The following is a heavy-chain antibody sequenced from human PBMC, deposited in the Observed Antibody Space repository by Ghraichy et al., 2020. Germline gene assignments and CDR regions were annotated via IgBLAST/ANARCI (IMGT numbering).Heavy chain of an antibody. CDR3: AIGPIAVAGTVFDY. CDR1: GFTFDDYA. D-gene: IGHD6-19*01. CDR2: ISWNSGSI. J-gene: IGHJ4*02. V-gene: IGHV3-9*01. Sequence: LSLTCAASGFTFDDYAMHWVRQAPGKGLEWVSGISWNSGSIGYADYVKGRFTISRDNAKNSLYLQMNSLRAEDTALYYCAIGPIAVAGTVFDYWGQGTLVTVSS.